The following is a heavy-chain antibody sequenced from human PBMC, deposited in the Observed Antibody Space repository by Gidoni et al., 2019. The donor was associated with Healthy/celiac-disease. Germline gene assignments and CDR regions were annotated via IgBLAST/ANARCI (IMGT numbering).Heavy chain of an antibody. Sequence: EVQLVESGGGLVQPGGSLRLSCAASGFTFSSYAMRWVRQAPGKGLEWVSAISGSGGSTYYADAVKGRFTISRDNSKNTLYLQMNSLRAEDTAVYYCAKSGYMGLVHEAFDYWGQGTLVTVSS. D-gene: IGHD6-6*01. V-gene: IGHV3-23*04. CDR1: GFTFSSYA. J-gene: IGHJ4*02. CDR3: AKSGYMGLVHEAFDY. CDR2: ISGSGGST.